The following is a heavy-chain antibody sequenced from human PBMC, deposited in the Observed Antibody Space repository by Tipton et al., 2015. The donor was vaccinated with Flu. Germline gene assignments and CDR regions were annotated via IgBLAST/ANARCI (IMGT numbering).Heavy chain of an antibody. D-gene: IGHD2-2*01. CDR3: ARKYCSSTTCYQALDV. Sequence: VQLVQSGAEVTKAGKSLRISCEGSGYILSADWIGWVRQMPGKGLEWMGAIPPGDSRGTYSPPFQGQVTMSVDRSTNTAYLQWSSLKASDTAMYYCARKYCSSTTCYQALDVWGQGTMVTVSS. V-gene: IGHV5-51*03. CDR2: IPPGDSRG. CDR1: GYILSADW. J-gene: IGHJ3*01.